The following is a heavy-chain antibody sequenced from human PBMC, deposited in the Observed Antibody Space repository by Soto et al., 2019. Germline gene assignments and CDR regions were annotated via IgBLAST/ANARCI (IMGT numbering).Heavy chain of an antibody. V-gene: IGHV1-69*01. CDR3: ARVVGLTVGIAVRYNYYAMDV. CDR2: IIPIFGTA. Sequence: QVQLMQSGAEVKKPGSSVKVSCKASGGTFSSYAISWVRQAPGQGLEWMGGIIPIFGTANYAQKFQDRVTITADASTRTAYMELSSLSSEDTAVYYCARVVGLTVGIAVRYNYYAMDVWGQGTTFTVSS. D-gene: IGHD6-19*01. J-gene: IGHJ6*02. CDR1: GGTFSSYA.